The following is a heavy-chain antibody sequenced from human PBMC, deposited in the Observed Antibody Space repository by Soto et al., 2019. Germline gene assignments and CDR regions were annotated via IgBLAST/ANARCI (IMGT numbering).Heavy chain of an antibody. CDR1: GGSISSSSYY. CDR3: ARGRLVTAVNFDY. V-gene: IGHV4-39*07. Sequence: SETLSLTCTVSGGSISSSSYYWGWIRQPPGKGLEWIGSIYYSGSTYYNPSLKSRVTISVDTSKNQFSLKLSSVTAADTAVYYCARGRLVTAVNFDYWGLGTLVTVSS. D-gene: IGHD2-2*01. CDR2: IYYSGST. J-gene: IGHJ4*02.